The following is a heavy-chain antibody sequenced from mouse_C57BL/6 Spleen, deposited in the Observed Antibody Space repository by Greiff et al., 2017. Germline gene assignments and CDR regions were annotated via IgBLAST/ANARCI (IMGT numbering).Heavy chain of an antibody. Sequence: QVQLQQPGTELVKPGVSVKLSCKASGYTFTSYWMHWVKQRPGQGLEWIGNINPSNGGTNYNEKFKSKATLTVDKSSSTAYIQRSSLTSEDSAVYYCARGLATTVVAVFDSWGQGTTLKVSS. CDR1: GYTFTSYW. V-gene: IGHV1-53*01. CDR3: ARGLATTVVAVFDS. D-gene: IGHD1-1*01. J-gene: IGHJ2*01. CDR2: INPSNGGT.